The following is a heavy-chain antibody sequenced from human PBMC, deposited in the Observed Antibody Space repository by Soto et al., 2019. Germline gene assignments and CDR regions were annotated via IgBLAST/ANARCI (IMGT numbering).Heavy chain of an antibody. CDR2: ISWDSGSI. V-gene: IGHV3-9*01. Sequence: GGSLRLSCAASGFTFDDYAIHWVRQAPGKGLEWVSGISWDSGSIGYADSVKGRFTISRDNAKNSLYLQMNSLRAEDTALYYCAKDMATGHYYYDMDAWGIGTTVTGSS. CDR3: AKDMATGHYYYDMDA. J-gene: IGHJ6*03. D-gene: IGHD5-12*01. CDR1: GFTFDDYA.